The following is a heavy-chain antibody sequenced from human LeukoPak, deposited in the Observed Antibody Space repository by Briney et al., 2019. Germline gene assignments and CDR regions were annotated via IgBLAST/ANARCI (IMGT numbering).Heavy chain of an antibody. Sequence: GGSLRFSCVASGFTFSTYAMSWVRQAPGKGLEWVSVISGSGGSTYYADSVEGRFTISRDNSKNTVYLQMNSLRAEDTAVYYCASVTMVRGPHFDYWGQGTLVTVSS. J-gene: IGHJ4*02. CDR2: ISGSGGST. CDR1: GFTFSTYA. V-gene: IGHV3-23*01. D-gene: IGHD3-10*01. CDR3: ASVTMVRGPHFDY.